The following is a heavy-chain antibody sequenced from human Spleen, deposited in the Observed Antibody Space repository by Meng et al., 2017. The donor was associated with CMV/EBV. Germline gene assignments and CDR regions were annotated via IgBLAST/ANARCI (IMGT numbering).Heavy chain of an antibody. Sequence: QVQLQESGPGLVKPSETLSLTCTVSGGSVSRYYWSWIRQPPGKGLEWIGYIYESGITNYNPSLQRRVSFSVDTSKNQVSLRLSSVTAADTAVYYCARASGGDRISWYYFDYWSRGTLVTVSS. CDR1: GGSVSRYY. CDR2: IYESGIT. CDR3: ARASGGDRISWYYFDY. J-gene: IGHJ4*02. V-gene: IGHV4-59*02. D-gene: IGHD6-13*01.